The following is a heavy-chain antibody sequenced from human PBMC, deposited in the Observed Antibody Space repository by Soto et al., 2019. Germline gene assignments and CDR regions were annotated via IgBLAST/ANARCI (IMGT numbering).Heavy chain of an antibody. CDR3: AKSGSSLLAYIFDN. V-gene: IGHV3-23*01. J-gene: IGHJ4*02. Sequence: GGSLRLSCAASGFTFTNYAMSWVRQAPGKGLEWVSGLRGGGESTHYADSVKGRFTISRDNAKNTLYLQMNSLRAEDTAVYYCAKSGSSLLAYIFDNWGQGTLVTVSS. CDR1: GFTFTNYA. CDR2: LRGGGEST. D-gene: IGHD2-8*02.